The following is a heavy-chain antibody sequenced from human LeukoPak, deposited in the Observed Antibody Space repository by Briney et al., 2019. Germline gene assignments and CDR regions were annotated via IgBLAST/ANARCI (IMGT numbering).Heavy chain of an antibody. J-gene: IGHJ4*02. V-gene: IGHV1-18*01. CDR1: GYTFTSYG. CDR3: ARDMLSNGLFDY. D-gene: IGHD3-10*02. CDR2: VSAYNGNT. Sequence: ASVKVSCKASGYTFTSYGISWVRQAPGQGLEWMGWVSAYNGNTNYAQKLQGRVTMTTDTSTSTAYMELRSLRSDDTAVYYCARDMLSNGLFDYWGQGTLVTVSS.